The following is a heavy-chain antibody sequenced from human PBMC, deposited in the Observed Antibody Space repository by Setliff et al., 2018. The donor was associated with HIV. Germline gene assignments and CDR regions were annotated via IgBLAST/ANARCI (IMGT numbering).Heavy chain of an antibody. CDR2: INPDGNER. Sequence: GGSLRLSCAASGFTFSSYWMTWVRQAPGKGLEWVANINPDGNERYYMESVQGRFTISRDNIQNSVLLQMNSLTDEDAAVYYCARVRTSTGANYWGQGTLVTVSS. CDR1: GFTFSSYW. V-gene: IGHV3-7*03. J-gene: IGHJ4*02. CDR3: ARVRTSTGANY. D-gene: IGHD1-1*01.